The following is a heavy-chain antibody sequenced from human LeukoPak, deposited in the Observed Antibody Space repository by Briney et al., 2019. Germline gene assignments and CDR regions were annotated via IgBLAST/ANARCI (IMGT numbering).Heavy chain of an antibody. CDR1: GFTLSSYW. V-gene: IGHV3-7*01. Sequence: GGSLRLSCGASGFTLSSYWMTWVRQAPGKGLEWVANIKQDGSEKYYVDSVKGRFTISRDNAKNSLYLQMNSLRAEDTAVYYCAREGGRLNWFDPWGQGTLVTVSS. CDR3: AREGGRLNWFDP. J-gene: IGHJ5*02. D-gene: IGHD2-15*01. CDR2: IKQDGSEK.